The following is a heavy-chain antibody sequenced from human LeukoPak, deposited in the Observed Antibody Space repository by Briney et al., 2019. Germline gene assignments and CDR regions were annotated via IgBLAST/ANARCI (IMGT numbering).Heavy chain of an antibody. J-gene: IGHJ4*02. CDR3: ATAGAYYYDSSGYYLFDY. Sequence: PGGSLRLSCAASGFTFSSYRMNWVRQAPGKGLEWVSSISSSSSYIYYADSVKGRFTISRDNAKNSLYLQMNSLRAEDTAVYYCATAGAYYYDSSGYYLFDYWGQGTLVTVSS. CDR1: GFTFSSYR. D-gene: IGHD3-22*01. V-gene: IGHV3-21*01. CDR2: ISSSSSYI.